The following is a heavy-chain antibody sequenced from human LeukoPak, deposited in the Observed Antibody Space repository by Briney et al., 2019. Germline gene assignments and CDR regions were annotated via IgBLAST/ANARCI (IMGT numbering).Heavy chain of an antibody. CDR1: GFAVSSNY. V-gene: IGHV3-53*01. Sequence: GSLRLSCAASGFAVSSNYMSWVRQAPGKGLEWVSVIYSGGSTYYADSVKGRFTISRDNSKNTLYLQMNSLRAEDTAVYYCARERDDCFDYWGQGTLVTVSS. J-gene: IGHJ4*02. CDR2: IYSGGST. CDR3: ARERDDCFDY. D-gene: IGHD3-3*01.